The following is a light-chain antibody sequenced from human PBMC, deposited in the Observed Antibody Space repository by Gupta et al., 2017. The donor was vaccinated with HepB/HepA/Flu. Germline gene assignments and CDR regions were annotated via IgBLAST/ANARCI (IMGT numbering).Light chain of an antibody. CDR2: GAS. CDR1: ESISST. V-gene: IGKV3-15*01. CDR3: QQYNNWPRT. Sequence: DIVMTQSPATLSVSPGERATLSCRASESISSTLAWYQQKPGQAPRLLIYGASTRATGIPARFSGSGSGTEFTLTISSLQAEDFAVYYCQQYNNWPRTFGQGTKVESK. J-gene: IGKJ1*01.